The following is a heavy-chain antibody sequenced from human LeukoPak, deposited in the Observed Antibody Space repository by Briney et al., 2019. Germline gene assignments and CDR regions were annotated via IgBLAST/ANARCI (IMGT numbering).Heavy chain of an antibody. CDR1: GFTFSSYW. CDR3: ARDGHLQPSDD. Sequence: GGSLRLSCAASGFTFSSYWMHWVRQAPGKGLVWVSRINGDGSSTSYADSVKGRFTISRDNAKNTLYLQMNGLRADDTAVYYCARDGHLQPSDDWGQGNLVIVSS. CDR2: INGDGSST. J-gene: IGHJ4*02. V-gene: IGHV3-74*01. D-gene: IGHD4-11*01.